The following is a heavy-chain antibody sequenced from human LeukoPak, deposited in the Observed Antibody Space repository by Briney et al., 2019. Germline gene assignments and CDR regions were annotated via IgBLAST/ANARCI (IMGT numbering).Heavy chain of an antibody. CDR1: GGSISSGSYY. CDR3: ARTTEGGYTYGYFYYYYMDV. J-gene: IGHJ6*03. D-gene: IGHD5-18*01. Sequence: SETLSLTCTVSGGSISSGSYYWSWIRQPAGKGLEWIGRIYTSGSTNYHPSLKSRVTISVDTSKNQFSLKLTSVTAADTAVYYCARTTEGGYTYGYFYYYYMDVWGKGTTVTISS. CDR2: IYTSGST. V-gene: IGHV4-61*02.